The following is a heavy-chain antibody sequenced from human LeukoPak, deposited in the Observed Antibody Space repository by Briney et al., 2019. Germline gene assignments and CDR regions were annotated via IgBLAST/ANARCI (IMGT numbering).Heavy chain of an antibody. Sequence: SEALSLTCTVSGGSISSYYWSWIRQPAGKGLEWIGRIYTSGSTNYNPSLKSRVTMSVDTSKNQFSLKLSSVTAADTAVYYCARDPGAAAESGAFDIWGQGTMVTVSS. J-gene: IGHJ3*02. CDR1: GGSISSYY. D-gene: IGHD6-13*01. CDR3: ARDPGAAAESGAFDI. V-gene: IGHV4-4*07. CDR2: IYTSGST.